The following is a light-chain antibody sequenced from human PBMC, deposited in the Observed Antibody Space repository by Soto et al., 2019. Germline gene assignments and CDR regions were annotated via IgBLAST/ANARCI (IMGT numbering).Light chain of an antibody. J-gene: IGKJ1*01. CDR2: GAS. CDR1: QSVSSSY. V-gene: IGKV3-20*01. CDR3: QQYGSSLWT. Sequence: EIVLRQSPGTLSLYPGERATLSCRASQSVSSSYLAWYQQKPGQAPRLLIYGASSRATGIPDRFSGSGSGTDFTLTISRLEPEDFAVYYCQQYGSSLWTFGQGTKVDI.